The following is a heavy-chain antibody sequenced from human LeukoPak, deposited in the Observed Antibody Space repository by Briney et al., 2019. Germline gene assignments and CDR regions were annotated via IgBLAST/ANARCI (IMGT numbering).Heavy chain of an antibody. CDR2: MNPNSGNT. J-gene: IGHJ5*02. D-gene: IGHD2-2*01. CDR1: GYTFTSYD. CDR3: ARVHLGYCSSTSCSRGWFDP. Sequence: ASVKVSCKASGYTFTSYDINWVRQATGQGLEWMGWMNPNSGNTGYAQKFQGRLTMTRNTSISTAYMELSSLRSEDTAVYYCARVHLGYCSSTSCSRGWFDPWGQGTLVTVSS. V-gene: IGHV1-8*01.